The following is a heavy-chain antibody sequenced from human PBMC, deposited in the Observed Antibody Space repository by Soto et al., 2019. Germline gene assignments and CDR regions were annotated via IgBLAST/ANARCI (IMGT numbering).Heavy chain of an antibody. CDR3: ARVMEDCSGTNCYYWFDP. Sequence: PAETLSLSCTVSGGSIGSGTYYWSWIRHHPGKGLEWIGHVYYSGSAYYNPSLHSRVIISVDTSKNQFSLKMTSVTAADTALYYCARVMEDCSGTNCYYWFDPWGQGTLVTVSS. CDR1: GGSIGSGTYY. D-gene: IGHD2-2*01. J-gene: IGHJ5*02. CDR2: VYYSGSA. V-gene: IGHV4-31*03.